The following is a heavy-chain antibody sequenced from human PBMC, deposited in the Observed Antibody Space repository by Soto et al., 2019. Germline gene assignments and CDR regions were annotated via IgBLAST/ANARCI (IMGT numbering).Heavy chain of an antibody. V-gene: IGHV4-39*01. CDR3: ARHGPDYLGLYYYYMDV. J-gene: IGHJ6*03. D-gene: IGHD4-17*01. CDR2: IYYDGST. CDR1: GGSVSSSGYY. Sequence: QLQLQESGPGLVKPSETLSLTCTVSGGSVSSSGYYWGWIRQPPGKGLEWIASIYYDGSTYYNTSHPSRGTTSVDTSKSQFYLTVRAVIVADTAVYYCARHGPDYLGLYYYYMDVWGKGTTVAVSS.